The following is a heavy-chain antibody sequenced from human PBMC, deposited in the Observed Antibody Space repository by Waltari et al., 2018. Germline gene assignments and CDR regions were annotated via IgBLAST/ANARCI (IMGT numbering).Heavy chain of an antibody. CDR1: GFTFSSYS. CDR2: ISSSSSYI. Sequence: EVQLVESGGGLVKPGGSLRLSCAASGFTFSSYSMNWVRLAPGKGLEWVSSISSSSSYIYYADSVKGRFTIARDNAKNSLYLQMNSLRAEDTAVYYCARAWIVHGMDVWGQGTTVTVSS. D-gene: IGHD2-2*03. V-gene: IGHV3-21*01. J-gene: IGHJ6*02. CDR3: ARAWIVHGMDV.